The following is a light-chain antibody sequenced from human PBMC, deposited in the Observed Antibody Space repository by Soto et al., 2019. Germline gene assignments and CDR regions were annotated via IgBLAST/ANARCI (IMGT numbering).Light chain of an antibody. Sequence: DIQMTQSPSTLSASVGDRVTITCRASQIITGSLAWYQQKPGKAPKLLIYKASTLETGVPSRFSGSRSGTEFTLTISSLQTDDFATYYCQQYNNYGSWTFGQGTKVEIK. J-gene: IGKJ1*01. V-gene: IGKV1-5*03. CDR3: QQYNNYGSWT. CDR2: KAS. CDR1: QIITGS.